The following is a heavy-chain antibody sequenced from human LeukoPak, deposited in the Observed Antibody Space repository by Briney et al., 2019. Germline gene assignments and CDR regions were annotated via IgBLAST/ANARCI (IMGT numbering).Heavy chain of an antibody. CDR1: GGTFSSYA. Sequence: GASVTVSCTASGGTFSSYAISWVRQAPGQGLEWMGGIIPIFGTANYAQKFQGRVTITADESTSTAYMELSSLRSEDTAVYYCARGYSTAGIPNYYYYGMDVWGQGTTVTVSS. J-gene: IGHJ6*02. D-gene: IGHD1-14*01. CDR2: IIPIFGTA. V-gene: IGHV1-69*13. CDR3: ARGYSTAGIPNYYYYGMDV.